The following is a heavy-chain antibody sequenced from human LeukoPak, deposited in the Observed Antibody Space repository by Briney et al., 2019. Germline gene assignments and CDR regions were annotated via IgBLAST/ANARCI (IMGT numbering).Heavy chain of an antibody. CDR2: IWYDGSNK. CDR3: ARDNVEIDPFDI. Sequence: GGSLRLSCAASGFTFSSYGMHWVRQAPGKGLEWVAVIWYDGSNKYYADSAKGRFTISRDNSKNTLYLQMNSLRAEDTAVYYCARDNVEIDPFDIWGQGTMVTVSS. V-gene: IGHV3-33*01. CDR1: GFTFSSYG. J-gene: IGHJ3*02. D-gene: IGHD1-1*01.